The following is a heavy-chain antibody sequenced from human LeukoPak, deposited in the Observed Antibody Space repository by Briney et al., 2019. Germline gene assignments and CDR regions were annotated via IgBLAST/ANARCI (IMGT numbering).Heavy chain of an antibody. J-gene: IGHJ4*02. V-gene: IGHV4-59*08. D-gene: IGHD3-3*01. CDR3: ARSLSYDFWSGYFGY. Sequence: PSETLSLTCTVSGGSISSYYWSWIRQPPGKGLEWIGYIYYSGSTNYNPSLKSRVTISVDTSKNQFSLKLCSVTAADTAVYYCARSLSYDFWSGYFGYWGQGTLVTVSS. CDR2: IYYSGST. CDR1: GGSISSYY.